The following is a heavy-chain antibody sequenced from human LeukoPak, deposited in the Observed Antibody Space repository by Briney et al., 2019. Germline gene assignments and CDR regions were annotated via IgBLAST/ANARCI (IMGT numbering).Heavy chain of an antibody. V-gene: IGHV3-21*01. CDR2: ITSSSSYI. CDR3: ARASAGTLDLLDY. CDR1: GFTFSTYR. J-gene: IGHJ4*02. Sequence: PGGSLRLSCAVSGFTFSTYRMNWVRQAPGKGLEWVSSITSSSSYIYYADSLKGRFTISRDNAKNSLYLQMNSPRAEDTAVYYCARASAGTLDLLDYWGQGTLVTVSS. D-gene: IGHD6-13*01.